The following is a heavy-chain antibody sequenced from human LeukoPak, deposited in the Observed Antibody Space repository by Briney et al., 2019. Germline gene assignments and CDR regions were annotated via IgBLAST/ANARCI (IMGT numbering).Heavy chain of an antibody. D-gene: IGHD3-16*01. J-gene: IGHJ4*02. CDR1: GVSISGYY. CDR2: LSDRGST. CDR3: ARDRGSRGGFDY. Sequence: SETLSLTCTVSGVSISGYYWSWIRLPPGRGLEWIGFLSDRGSTDYNASLKSRVTISGDTSKNQFSLKLSSVTAADTAVYYCARDRGSRGGFDYWGQGTLVTVSS. V-gene: IGHV4-59*01.